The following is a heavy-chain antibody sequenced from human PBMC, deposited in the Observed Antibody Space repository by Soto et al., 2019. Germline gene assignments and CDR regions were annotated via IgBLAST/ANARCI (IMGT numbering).Heavy chain of an antibody. D-gene: IGHD3-9*01. CDR1: GYSSTSYW. Sequence: GEPLNLSCKGSGYSSTSYWIGWVRQMPGKGLEWMVIIYPGDSDTRYSPSFQGRFTISRDNSKNTLYLQMNSLRAEDTAVYYCARAYYDILTGPTLRFDYYGMDVWGQGTTVTVSS. V-gene: IGHV5-51*01. CDR3: ARAYYDILTGPTLRFDYYGMDV. CDR2: IYPGDSDT. J-gene: IGHJ6*02.